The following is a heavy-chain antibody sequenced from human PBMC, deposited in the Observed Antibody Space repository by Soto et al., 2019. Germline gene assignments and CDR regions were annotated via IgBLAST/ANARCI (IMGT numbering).Heavy chain of an antibody. J-gene: IGHJ6*02. V-gene: IGHV3-23*01. CDR3: AKDLSSSSAYYYYYGMDV. CDR1: GFTFSSYA. CDR2: ISGSGGST. Sequence: GGSLRLSCAASGFTFSSYAMSWVRQAPGKGLEWVSAISGSGGSTYYADSVKGRFTISRDNSKNTLYLQMNSLRAEDTAVYYCAKDLSSSSAYYYYYGMDVWGQGTTVTVS. D-gene: IGHD6-6*01.